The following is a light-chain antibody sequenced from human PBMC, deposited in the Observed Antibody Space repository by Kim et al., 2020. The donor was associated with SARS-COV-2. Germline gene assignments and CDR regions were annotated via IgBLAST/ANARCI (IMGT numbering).Light chain of an antibody. V-gene: IGLV2-14*03. CDR1: SSDVGGYNY. CDR2: GVS. J-gene: IGLJ3*02. Sequence: GPSITISCTGTSSDVGGYNYVSWYQQHPGKAPELMIYGVSKRPSGVSNRFSGSKSDNTASLTISGLQAEDEADYYCISFTDASTWVFGGGTKVTVL. CDR3: ISFTDASTWV.